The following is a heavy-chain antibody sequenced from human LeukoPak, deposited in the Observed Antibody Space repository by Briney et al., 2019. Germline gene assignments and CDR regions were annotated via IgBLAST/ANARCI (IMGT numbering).Heavy chain of an antibody. CDR1: GGTFSSYG. D-gene: IGHD3-16*01. Sequence: ASVKVSCKASGGTFSSYGINWVRPAPGQGLEWMGGIIPIFGTANYAQKFQGRVTITADESTSTAYMELSSLRSEDTAVYYCVSLQGDTGDVYWGQGTLVTVSS. CDR3: VSLQGDTGDVY. CDR2: IIPIFGTA. V-gene: IGHV1-69*13. J-gene: IGHJ4*02.